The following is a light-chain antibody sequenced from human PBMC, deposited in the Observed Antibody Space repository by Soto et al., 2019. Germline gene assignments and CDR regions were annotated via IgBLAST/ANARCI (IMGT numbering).Light chain of an antibody. J-gene: IGLJ1*01. CDR2: DVN. CDR1: SSDVGGYNL. Sequence: QSALTQPASVSGSPGQSITISCTGTSSDVGGYNLVSWYQQYPYKAPKLMSFDVNTRPSGVSNRFSGSKSGNTASLTISGLQAEDEADYYCSSYKSSSTLPYVFGTGTKLTVL. V-gene: IGLV2-14*01. CDR3: SSYKSSSTLPYV.